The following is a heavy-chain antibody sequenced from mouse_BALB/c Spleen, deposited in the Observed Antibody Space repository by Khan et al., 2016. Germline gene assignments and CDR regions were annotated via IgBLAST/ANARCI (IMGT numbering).Heavy chain of an antibody. CDR2: ISSGGGST. CDR1: GFAFSSYD. J-gene: IGHJ2*01. V-gene: IGHV5-12-1*01. Sequence: EVELVESGGGLVKPGGSLKLSCAASGFAFSSYDMSWVRQTPEKRLEWVAYISSGGGSTYYPDTVTGRFTISRDNAKNTLYLQMSRLKSEDTAMYYCARQYGDYWGQGTTLTVSS. D-gene: IGHD1-1*02. CDR3: ARQYGDY.